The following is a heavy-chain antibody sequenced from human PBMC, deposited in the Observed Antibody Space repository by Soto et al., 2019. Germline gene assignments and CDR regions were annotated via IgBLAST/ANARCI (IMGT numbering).Heavy chain of an antibody. V-gene: IGHV3-33*01. CDR2: IWYDGSNK. CDR3: ARDYSRSSGRMVDY. Sequence: QVQLVESGGGVVQSGRSLRLSCAASGFTFSTYAMQWVRQAPGKGLEWVAVIWYDGSNKYYGDSVKGRFTISRDNSKNTLYLQMNRLRLEDTDIYYCARDYSRSSGRMVDYWGQGTLVTVSS. J-gene: IGHJ4*02. D-gene: IGHD6-6*01. CDR1: GFTFSTYA.